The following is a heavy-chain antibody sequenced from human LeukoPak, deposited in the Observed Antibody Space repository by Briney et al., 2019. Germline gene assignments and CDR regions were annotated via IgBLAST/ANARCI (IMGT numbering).Heavy chain of an antibody. CDR3: AKDIKYYYGSGSYGPSYYFDY. J-gene: IGHJ4*02. CDR1: GFTFSSYG. CDR2: IRYDGSNK. Sequence: SGGSLRLSCAASGFTFSSYGMHWVRQAPGKVLEWVAFIRYDGSNKYYADSVKGRFTISRDNSKNTLYLQMNSLRAEDTAVYYCAKDIKYYYGSGSYGPSYYFDYWGQGTLVTVSS. V-gene: IGHV3-30*02. D-gene: IGHD3-10*01.